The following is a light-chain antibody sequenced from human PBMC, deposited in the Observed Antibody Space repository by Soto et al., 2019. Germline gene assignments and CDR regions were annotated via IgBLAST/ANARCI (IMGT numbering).Light chain of an antibody. J-gene: IGKJ2*01. CDR2: DAS. Sequence: DIQMTQSPSTLSASVGDRVTITCRASQSISSWLAWYQQKPGKAPKFLIFDASSLESGVPSRFSGSGSGTEFTLTISSLQPDDFATYYCQQYNSYPYTFGQGTKLEIK. V-gene: IGKV1-5*01. CDR1: QSISSW. CDR3: QQYNSYPYT.